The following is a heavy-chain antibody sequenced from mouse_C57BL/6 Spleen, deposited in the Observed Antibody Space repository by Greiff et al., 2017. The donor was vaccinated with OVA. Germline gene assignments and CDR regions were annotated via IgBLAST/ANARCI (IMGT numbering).Heavy chain of an antibody. CDR2: IYPGDGDT. CDR1: GYAFSSSW. CDR3: ARRGIYYDCDGYFDV. V-gene: IGHV1-82*01. D-gene: IGHD2-4*01. Sequence: QVQLQQSGPELVKPGASVKISCKASGYAFSSSWMNWVKQRPGQGLEWIGRIYPGDGDTNYNGKFKGKATLTADKSSSTAYMQLSSLTSEDSAVYFCARRGIYYDCDGYFDVWGTGTTVTVSS. J-gene: IGHJ1*03.